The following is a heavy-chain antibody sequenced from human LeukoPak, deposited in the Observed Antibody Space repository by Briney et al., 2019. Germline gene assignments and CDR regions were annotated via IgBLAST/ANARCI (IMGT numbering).Heavy chain of an antibody. CDR2: IRYDGSNE. V-gene: IGHV3-30*02. CDR1: GFTFSSYG. Sequence: GGSLRLSCAASGFTFSSYGMHWVRQAPGKGLEWVAFIRYDGSNEYYADSVKGRFTISRDNSKNTLYLQMNSLRAEDTAVYYCASKPKYTVNPVDVWGKGTTVTVSS. D-gene: IGHD4-11*01. CDR3: ASKPKYTVNPVDV. J-gene: IGHJ6*04.